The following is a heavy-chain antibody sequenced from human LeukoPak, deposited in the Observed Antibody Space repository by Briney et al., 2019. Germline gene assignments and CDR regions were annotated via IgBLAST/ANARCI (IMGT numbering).Heavy chain of an antibody. D-gene: IGHD2-15*01. J-gene: IGHJ6*02. CDR3: ARDGVVAATLGVYYAMDV. V-gene: IGHV3-30*12. Sequence: GGSLRLSCAASGFTFSSYGMHWVRQAPGNGLEWVAVIWYDGSNKYYADSVKGRFTISRDNSKNTLYLQMNSLRAEDTAVYYCARDGVVAATLGVYYAMDVWGQGTTVTVSS. CDR2: IWYDGSNK. CDR1: GFTFSSYG.